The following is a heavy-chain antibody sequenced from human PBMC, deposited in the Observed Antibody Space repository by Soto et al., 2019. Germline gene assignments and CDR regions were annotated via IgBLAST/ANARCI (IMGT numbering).Heavy chain of an antibody. CDR1: GFTFSSYW. CDR3: ARLYYDIDLGDWFDP. CDR2: IKKDGSEK. V-gene: IGHV3-7*05. D-gene: IGHD3-9*01. J-gene: IGHJ5*02. Sequence: GGSLRLSCAASGFTFSSYWMSWVRQAPGKGLEWVANIKKDGSEKYYVDSVKGRFTISRDNAKNSLYLQMNSLRAEDTAVYYCARLYYDIDLGDWFDPWGQGTLVTVSS.